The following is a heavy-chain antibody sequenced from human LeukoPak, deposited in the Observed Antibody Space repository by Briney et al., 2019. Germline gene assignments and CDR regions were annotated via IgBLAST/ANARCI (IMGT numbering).Heavy chain of an antibody. CDR2: IIPIFGTA. V-gene: IGHV1-69*01. D-gene: IGHD6-13*01. CDR1: GGTFSSYA. Sequence: SVKVSCKASGGTFSSYAISWVRQAPGQGLEWMGGIIPIFGTANYAQKFQGRVTITADESTSTAYMELSSLRSEDTAVYCCASLEYGSSWYGAFDIWGQGTMVTVSS. CDR3: ASLEYGSSWYGAFDI. J-gene: IGHJ3*02.